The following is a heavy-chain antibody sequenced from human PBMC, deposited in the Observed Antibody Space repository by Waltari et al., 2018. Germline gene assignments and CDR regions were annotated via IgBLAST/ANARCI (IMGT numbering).Heavy chain of an antibody. CDR2: IQEDGSVR. V-gene: IGHV3-7*03. CDR1: W. Sequence: WMAWGGLGAGKGGEWVANIQEDGSVRYYAESVKCRFTVCGDNIKESVDLQMSGLRTDDTAGYFCAGGDWGFVGGAFWGQGTIVTVSP. D-gene: IGHD7-27*01. J-gene: IGHJ4*02. CDR3: AGGDWGFVGGAF.